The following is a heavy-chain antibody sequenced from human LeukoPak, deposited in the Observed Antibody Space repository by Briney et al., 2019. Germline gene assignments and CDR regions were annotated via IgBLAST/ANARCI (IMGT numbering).Heavy chain of an antibody. CDR2: IYHSGST. CDR1: GYSISSGYY. CDR3: ASPRLGIDY. D-gene: IGHD4-11*01. V-gene: IGHV4-38-2*02. Sequence: KPSETLSLTCTVSGYSISSGYYWGWVRQPPGKGLEWIGSIYHSGSTNYNPSLKSRVTISVDTSKNQFSLKLSSVTAADTAVYYCASPRLGIDYWGQGTLVTVSS. J-gene: IGHJ4*02.